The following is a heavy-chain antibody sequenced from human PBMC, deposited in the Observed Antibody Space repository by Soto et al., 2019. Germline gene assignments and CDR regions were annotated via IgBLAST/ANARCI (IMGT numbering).Heavy chain of an antibody. CDR1: GDSISNYY. CDR3: ARSGDSTNYYYYSMDV. D-gene: IGHD3-10*01. V-gene: IGHV4-59*08. Sequence: PSETLSLTCTVSGDSISNYYWSWIRQPPGKGLEWIGYIYHSGSTKYNPSLKSRVTISVAPSKNQFSLRLSSVTAADSAVYYCARSGDSTNYYYYSMDVWGKGTTVTVS. J-gene: IGHJ6*03. CDR2: IYHSGST.